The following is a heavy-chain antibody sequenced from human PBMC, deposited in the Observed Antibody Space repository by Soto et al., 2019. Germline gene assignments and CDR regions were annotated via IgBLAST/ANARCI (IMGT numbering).Heavy chain of an antibody. CDR2: INHSGST. J-gene: IGHJ4*02. D-gene: IGHD2-15*01. CDR3: VKDVVFWP. V-gene: IGHV4-34*01. Sequence: SETLSLTCAVYGGSFSGYYWSWIRQPPGKGLEWIGEINHSGSTNYNPSLKSRVTISVDNSKNTLSLQMSSLRGDDTAMYYCVKDVVFWPWGQGTLVTVSS. CDR1: GGSFSGYY.